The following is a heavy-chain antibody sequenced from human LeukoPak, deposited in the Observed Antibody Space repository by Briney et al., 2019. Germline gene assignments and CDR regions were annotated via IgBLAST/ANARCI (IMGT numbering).Heavy chain of an antibody. CDR3: AAGTAADY. V-gene: IGHV3-11*03. CDR1: GIPFRDFY. J-gene: IGHJ4*02. D-gene: IGHD6-13*01. CDR2: ISSSSSYT. Sequence: KPGGSLRLSCVVSGIPFRDFYMNWIRQAPGKGLEWISYISSSSSYTDYAESVKGRFTISRDNAKSALYLQMNDLRVEDTAVCYCAAGTAADYWGQGTLVIVSS.